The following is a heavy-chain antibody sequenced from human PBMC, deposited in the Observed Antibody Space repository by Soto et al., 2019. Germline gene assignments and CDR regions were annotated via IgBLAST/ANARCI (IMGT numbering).Heavy chain of an antibody. CDR2: LSGGGALT. CDR1: GFTFSTYA. V-gene: IGHV3-23*01. CDR3: AKSGPTNYFDH. Sequence: PGWSLRLSFAASGFTFSTYAMNWVRQAPGKGLEWVSGLSGGGALTYYADSVKGRFTISRDDSKNTLYLQMNSLRVDDTAVYYCAKSGPTNYFDHWGQGTPVTVSS. J-gene: IGHJ4*02.